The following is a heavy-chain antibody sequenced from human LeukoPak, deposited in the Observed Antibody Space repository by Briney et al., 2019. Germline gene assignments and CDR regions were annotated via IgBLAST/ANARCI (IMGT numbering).Heavy chain of an antibody. CDR3: ARSIVVVPAAMGY. V-gene: IGHV3-7*01. CDR1: GFTFSSYW. J-gene: IGHJ4*02. Sequence: GGSLRLSCAASGFTFSSYWMSWVRQAPGKGLEWVANIKQDGSEKYYVDSVKGRFTISRDNAKNSLYLQMNSLRAEDTAVYYCARSIVVVPAAMGYWGQGTLVTVSS. D-gene: IGHD2-2*01. CDR2: IKQDGSEK.